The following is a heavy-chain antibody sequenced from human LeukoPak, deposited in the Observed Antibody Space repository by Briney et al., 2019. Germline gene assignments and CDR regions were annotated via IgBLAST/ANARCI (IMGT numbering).Heavy chain of an antibody. D-gene: IGHD2-2*01. J-gene: IGHJ4*02. V-gene: IGHV5-51*01. CDR3: ARQYCSSTSCYVSYFDY. Sequence: PGESLKISCKGSGYSFTSYWIGWVRQMPGKGLEWMGIIYPGDSDTRYSPSFQGQVTISADKSISTAYLQWSSLKASDTAMYYCARQYCSSTSCYVSYFDYWGQGTLVTVSS. CDR1: GYSFTSYW. CDR2: IYPGDSDT.